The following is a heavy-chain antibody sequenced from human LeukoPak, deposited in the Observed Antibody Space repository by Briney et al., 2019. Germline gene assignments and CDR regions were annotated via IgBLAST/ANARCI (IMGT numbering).Heavy chain of an antibody. CDR1: GFTFSSYG. D-gene: IGHD5-18*01. CDR2: ISHDGSNK. CDR3: AKSASPQLWSYFDY. J-gene: IGHJ4*02. Sequence: PGRSLRLSCAASGFTFSSYGMRWVRQAPGKGLEWVAVISHDGSNKYYADSVKGRFTISRDNSKNTLYLQMNSLRAEDTAVYYCAKSASPQLWSYFDYWGQGTLVTVSS. V-gene: IGHV3-30*18.